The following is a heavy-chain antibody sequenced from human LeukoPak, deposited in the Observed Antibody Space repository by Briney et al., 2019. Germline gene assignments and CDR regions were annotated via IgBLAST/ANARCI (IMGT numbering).Heavy chain of an antibody. V-gene: IGHV3-30*03. J-gene: IGHJ5*01. CDR3: ARDIGYLAHDS. CDR1: GFTFSSYG. D-gene: IGHD1-1*01. Sequence: GRSLRLSCAASGFTFSSYGMHWVRQAPGKGLEWVAVISYDGSNKYYADSVKGRFTISRDNGKKSLYLQMDSMRAEDTAVYYCARDIGYLAHDSWGQGTLVTVSS. CDR2: ISYDGSNK.